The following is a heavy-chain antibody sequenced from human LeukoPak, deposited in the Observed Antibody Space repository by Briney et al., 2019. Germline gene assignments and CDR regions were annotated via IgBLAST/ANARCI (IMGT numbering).Heavy chain of an antibody. Sequence: SETLSLTCTVSGGSISSYYWSWIRQPPGKGLEWIGYIYYSGSTNYNPSLKSRVTISVDTSKNQFSLKLSSVTAADTAVYYCASCYYGSGSYYRDMDAFDIWGQGTMVTVSS. J-gene: IGHJ3*02. CDR2: IYYSGST. CDR3: ASCYYGSGSYYRDMDAFDI. D-gene: IGHD3-10*01. CDR1: GGSISSYY. V-gene: IGHV4-59*01.